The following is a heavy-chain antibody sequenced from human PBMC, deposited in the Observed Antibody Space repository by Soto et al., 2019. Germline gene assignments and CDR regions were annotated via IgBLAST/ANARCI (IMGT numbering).Heavy chain of an antibody. D-gene: IGHD6-13*01. Sequence: GGALRLSCAASGFTFSSYAMIWVRQAPGKGLEWVSAISGSGGSTYYADSVKGRFTISRDNSKNTLYLQMNSLRAEHTAVYYCAKDRRSWPQFQFGYWGQGTLVTASS. CDR2: ISGSGGST. CDR3: AKDRRSWPQFQFGY. CDR1: GFTFSSYA. V-gene: IGHV3-23*01. J-gene: IGHJ4*02.